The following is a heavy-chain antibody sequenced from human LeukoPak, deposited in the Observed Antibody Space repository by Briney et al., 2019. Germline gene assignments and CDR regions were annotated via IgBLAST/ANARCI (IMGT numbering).Heavy chain of an antibody. J-gene: IGHJ3*02. CDR3: AKAIRLAVAGRGNAFDI. Sequence: GGSLRLSCAASGFTFSSYAMHWVRQAPGKGLEWVSGISWNSGSIQYADSVRGRFTISRDNTKNSLYLQMNSLRAEDTALYYCAKAIRLAVAGRGNAFDIWGQGTMVTVSS. V-gene: IGHV3-9*01. D-gene: IGHD6-19*01. CDR1: GFTFSSYA. CDR2: ISWNSGSI.